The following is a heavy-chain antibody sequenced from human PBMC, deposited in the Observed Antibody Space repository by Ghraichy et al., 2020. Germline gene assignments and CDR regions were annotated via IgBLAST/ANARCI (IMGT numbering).Heavy chain of an antibody. CDR3: ARDRINVIHEGMYHF. Sequence: GGSLRLSCVASGFTVINYAMSWVRQAPGKGLEWVSAISGIGDEIYYADSVKGRFTISRDNSKNTVYLQMNSLRAEDTAVYFCARDRINVIHEGMYHFWGHGSQGTVSS. V-gene: IGHV3-23*01. D-gene: IGHD3-22*01. CDR2: ISGIGDEI. J-gene: IGHJ4*01. CDR1: GFTVINYA.